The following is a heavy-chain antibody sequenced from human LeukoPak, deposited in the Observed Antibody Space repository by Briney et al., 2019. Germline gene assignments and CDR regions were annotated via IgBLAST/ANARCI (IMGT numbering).Heavy chain of an antibody. J-gene: IGHJ4*02. CDR3: TKGMTYSGSYSFDY. V-gene: IGHV3-15*01. CDR1: GFTFSNAW. Sequence: PGGSLRLSCAASGFTFSNAWMSWVRQAPGKGLEWVGRIKSKTDGGTTDHAAPVKGRFTISRDDSKNTLYLQMNSLKTEDTAVYYCTKGMTYSGSYSFDYWGQGTLVTVSS. CDR2: IKSKTDGGTT. D-gene: IGHD1-26*01.